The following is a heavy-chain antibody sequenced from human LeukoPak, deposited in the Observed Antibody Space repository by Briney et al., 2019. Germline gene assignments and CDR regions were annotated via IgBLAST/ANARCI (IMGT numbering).Heavy chain of an antibody. CDR2: IWFDGRQT. V-gene: IGHV3-33*06. J-gene: IGHJ4*02. CDR3: VKDRTVAGTDARYNFDY. D-gene: IGHD6-19*01. CDR1: GFSFSKYA. Sequence: GGSLRLSCAASGFSFSKYAMHWVRQAPGKGLEWVAVIWFDGRQTFYADSVKGRFTISRDNSKNTLYLQMNSLRAEDTALYYCVKDRTVAGTDARYNFDYWGQGTLVTVSS.